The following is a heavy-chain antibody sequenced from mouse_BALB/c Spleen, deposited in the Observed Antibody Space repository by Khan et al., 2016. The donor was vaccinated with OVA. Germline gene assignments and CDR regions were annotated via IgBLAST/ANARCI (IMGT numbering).Heavy chain of an antibody. Sequence: VQLQESGPGLVKPSQSLSLTCTVTGYSITSDYAWNWIRQFPGNKLEWMGYISYSGSTNYNPYLKSRISITRDTSKNQFFLQLNSVTTEDTATYYCARDGSRYNYAMDYWGQGTSVTVSS. D-gene: IGHD2-3*01. CDR3: ARDGSRYNYAMDY. CDR1: GYSITSDYA. V-gene: IGHV3-2*02. CDR2: ISYSGST. J-gene: IGHJ4*01.